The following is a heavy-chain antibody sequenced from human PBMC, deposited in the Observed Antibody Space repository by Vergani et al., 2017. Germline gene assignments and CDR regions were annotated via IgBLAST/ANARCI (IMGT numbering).Heavy chain of an antibody. V-gene: IGHV3-21*01. J-gene: IGHJ6*02. CDR3: AREEDEYAILYYYGMDV. D-gene: IGHD2-8*01. CDR1: GFTFSSYS. Sequence: EVQLVESGGGLVKPGGSLRLSCAASGFTFSSYSMNWVRQAPGKGLEWVSSISSSSSYIYYADSVKGRFTISRDNAKNSLYLQMNSLRAEDTAVYYCAREEDEYAILYYYGMDVWGQGTTVTVSS. CDR2: ISSSSSYI.